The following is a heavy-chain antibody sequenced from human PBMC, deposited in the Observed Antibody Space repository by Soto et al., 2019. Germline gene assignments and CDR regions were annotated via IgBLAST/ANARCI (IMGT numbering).Heavy chain of an antibody. J-gene: IGHJ4*02. V-gene: IGHV1-8*01. Sequence: QVQLVQSGAELKKPGASVKVSCKASGYTFSNYDMNWVRQATGQGPEWIGWVNPNNGDTGYAQKFQGRVTLTPDISTTTAYMELTSLRSEDTAIYYCAKVSRRGSAIDFDYWGQGPRITVSS. CDR3: AKVSRRGSAIDFDY. CDR1: GYTFSNYD. CDR2: VNPNNGDT. D-gene: IGHD3-10*01.